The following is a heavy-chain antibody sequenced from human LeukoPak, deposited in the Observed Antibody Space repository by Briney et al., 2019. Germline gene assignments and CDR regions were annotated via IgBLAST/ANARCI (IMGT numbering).Heavy chain of an antibody. J-gene: IGHJ3*02. CDR3: ARDQPGYQTYGFHAFDI. CDR1: AFTFSTYS. CDR2: ISSSSSAV. Sequence: GGSLRLSCAASAFTFSTYSMNWVRQAPGKGLEWVSYISSSSSAVYYADSVKGRFTISRDNAKNSLYLQMNSLRAEDTAVYYCARDQPGYQTYGFHAFDIWGQGTMVTVSS. V-gene: IGHV3-48*01. D-gene: IGHD6-25*01.